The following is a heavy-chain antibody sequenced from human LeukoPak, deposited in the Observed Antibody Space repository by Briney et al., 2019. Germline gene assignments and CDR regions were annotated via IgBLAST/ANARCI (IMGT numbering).Heavy chain of an antibody. J-gene: IGHJ4*02. D-gene: IGHD3-3*01. CDR3: ATDRGWRTSGYYLYYFEY. V-gene: IGHV3-7*01. CDR2: IKQDGGEK. Sequence: GGSLRLSCAASGFTFSNYWMSWVRQAPGKGLEWVANIKQDGGEKYYVDSVKGRFTISRDNAKNSLYLQMNSLRAEDTAVYYCATDRGWRTSGYYLYYFEYWGQGTLVTYSS. CDR1: GFTFSNYW.